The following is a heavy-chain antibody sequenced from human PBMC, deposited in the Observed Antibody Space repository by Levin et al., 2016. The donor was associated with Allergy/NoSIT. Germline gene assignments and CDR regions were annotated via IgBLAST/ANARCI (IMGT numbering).Heavy chain of an antibody. Sequence: WVRQAPGQRLEWIGFIVVGSGNTNYAQKFRERVTITRDMSISTAYMELSSLGPEDTAVYYCAAPNKYYDFWSGSIPMDVWGKGTTVTVSS. D-gene: IGHD3-3*01. J-gene: IGHJ6*03. V-gene: IGHV1-58*01. CDR3: AAPNKYYDFWSGSIPMDV. CDR2: IVVGSGNT.